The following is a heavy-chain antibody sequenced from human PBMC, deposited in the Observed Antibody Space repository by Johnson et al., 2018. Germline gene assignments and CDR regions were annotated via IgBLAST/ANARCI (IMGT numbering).Heavy chain of an antibody. CDR1: GFTFSDYY. J-gene: IGHJ6*02. V-gene: IGHV3-11*01. D-gene: IGHD2-2*01. CDR3: SKGWDIVVVPAAGEGGDYYYYGMDV. Sequence: QVRLVESGGGLVEPGGSLRLSCAASGFTFSDYYMSWIRQAPGKGLEGVSSISSSGITIYYADSVKGRFTISRDNAKNSLYLQMNSLRGEETAVYYRSKGWDIVVVPAAGEGGDYYYYGMDVWGQGTTVTVSS. CDR2: ISSSGITI.